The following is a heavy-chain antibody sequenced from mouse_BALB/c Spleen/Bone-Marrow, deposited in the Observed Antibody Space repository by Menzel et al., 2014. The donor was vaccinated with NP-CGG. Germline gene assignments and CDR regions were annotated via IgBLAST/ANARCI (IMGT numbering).Heavy chain of an antibody. CDR3: TRGGRGYAMDY. CDR1: GFTFSNYW. Sequence: EVNLVESGGGLVQPGGSMKLSCVASGFTFSNYWMNWVRQSPEKGLEWVAEIRLKSNNYATHYAESVKGRFTISRDDSKSSVYLQMYNLRAEDTGIYYCTRGGRGYAMDYWGQGTSVTVSS. CDR2: IRLKSNNYAT. J-gene: IGHJ4*01. V-gene: IGHV6-6*02.